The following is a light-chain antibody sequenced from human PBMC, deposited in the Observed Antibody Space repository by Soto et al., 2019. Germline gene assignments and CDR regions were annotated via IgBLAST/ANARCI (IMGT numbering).Light chain of an antibody. V-gene: IGKV4-1*01. CDR2: WAS. CDR3: QQSYSTSWT. J-gene: IGKJ1*01. Sequence: DIVMTQSPDSLAVSLGERATINCKSSQSVLYSSNNKNSVAWYQQKPGQPPQLLIYWASTRESGVPDRFSGSESGTDFTLTISCLQSEDFATYYCQQSYSTSWTFGQGTKVDIK. CDR1: QSVLYSSNNKNS.